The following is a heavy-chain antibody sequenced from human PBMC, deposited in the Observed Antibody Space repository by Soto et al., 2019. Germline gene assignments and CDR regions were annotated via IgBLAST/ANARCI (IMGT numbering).Heavy chain of an antibody. Sequence: QLQLQESGPGLVKPSETLSLTCTVSGGSISSSSYYWGWIRQPPGKGLEWIGSIYYSGSTYYNPSLKSRVTISVDTSKNQFSLKLSSVTAADTAVYYCASHISDYGDYRVRAFDIWGQGTMVTVSS. D-gene: IGHD4-17*01. V-gene: IGHV4-39*01. CDR2: IYYSGST. CDR3: ASHISDYGDYRVRAFDI. J-gene: IGHJ3*02. CDR1: GGSISSSSYY.